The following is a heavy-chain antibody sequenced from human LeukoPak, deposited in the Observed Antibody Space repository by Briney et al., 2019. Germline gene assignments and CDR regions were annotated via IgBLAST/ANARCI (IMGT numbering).Heavy chain of an antibody. CDR1: GGSFSGYY. D-gene: IGHD6-19*01. CDR2: INDSGST. CDR3: ARTSSSGLVGGYYFDY. J-gene: IGHJ4*02. Sequence: PSETLSLTCAVYGGSFSGYYWSWIRQPPGKGVEWRGEINDSGSTNYNPSLKCRFTISVDTSKNQFSMKLSSLKAADPAVYYCARTSSSGLVGGYYFDYWGQGTLVTVSS. V-gene: IGHV4-34*01.